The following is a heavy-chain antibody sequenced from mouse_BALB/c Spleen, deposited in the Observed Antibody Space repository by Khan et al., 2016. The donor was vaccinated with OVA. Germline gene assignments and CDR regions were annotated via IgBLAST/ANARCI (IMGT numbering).Heavy chain of an antibody. CDR3: AKGDYRYGKIAY. CDR1: GFSLSNYG. J-gene: IGHJ3*01. V-gene: IGHV2-5*01. D-gene: IGHD2-14*01. CDR2: IWRGGNT. Sequence: QVQLKQSGPGLVQPSQSLSITCTVSGFSLSNYGVYWVRQSPGKGLEWLGVIWRGGNTDYNAAFMSRLIITKDNSKSQVFFKMNSLQADDTAIDYGAKGDYRYGKIAYWGQGTLVTVSA.